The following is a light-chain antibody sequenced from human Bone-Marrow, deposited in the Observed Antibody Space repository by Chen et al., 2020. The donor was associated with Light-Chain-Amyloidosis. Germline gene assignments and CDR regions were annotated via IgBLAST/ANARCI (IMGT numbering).Light chain of an antibody. CDR2: DVR. J-gene: IGLJ2*01. Sequence: QSALTQPASVSGSPGQSITLSCTGTSSDVGGYNYVSWYQQHPGKAPKLMIYDVRNRPSGVSNRFSGSKYGNTASLTISGLQAEDEADYYCSSYTSSSTVVFGGGTKLTVL. CDR3: SSYTSSSTVV. V-gene: IGLV2-14*01. CDR1: SSDVGGYNY.